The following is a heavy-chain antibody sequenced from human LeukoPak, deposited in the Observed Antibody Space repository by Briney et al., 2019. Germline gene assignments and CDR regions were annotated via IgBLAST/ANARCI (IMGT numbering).Heavy chain of an antibody. D-gene: IGHD2-15*01. V-gene: IGHV4-59*08. CDR3: VRGYCSGSNCRNWFDP. J-gene: IGHJ5*02. Sequence: PSETLSLTCTVSGDSISTYYWSWIRQPPGKGLEWIGYVSYSGSTNYNPSLKSRVTISVDTSENQFSLKLSSVTATDTAVYYCVRGYCSGSNCRNWFDPWGQGTLVTVSS. CDR1: GDSISTYY. CDR2: VSYSGST.